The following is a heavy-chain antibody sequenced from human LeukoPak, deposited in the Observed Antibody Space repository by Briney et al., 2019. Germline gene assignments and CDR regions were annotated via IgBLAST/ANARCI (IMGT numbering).Heavy chain of an antibody. J-gene: IGHJ4*02. Sequence: PGGSLRLSCAAPGFTFSSYAMSWVRQAPGKGLEWVSAISGSGGSTYYADSVKGRFTISRDNSKNTLYLQMNSLRAEDTAVYYCAKDRSPVYYYDSSGLDYWGQGTLVTVSS. CDR1: GFTFSSYA. CDR2: ISGSGGST. V-gene: IGHV3-23*01. D-gene: IGHD3-22*01. CDR3: AKDRSPVYYYDSSGLDY.